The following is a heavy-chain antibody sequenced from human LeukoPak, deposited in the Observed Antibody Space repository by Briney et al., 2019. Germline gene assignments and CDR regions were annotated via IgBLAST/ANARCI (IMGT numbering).Heavy chain of an antibody. CDR1: GYSISSGYY. J-gene: IGHJ5*02. CDR2: INHSGST. CDR3: AREFRELLGGHGFDP. Sequence: SETLSLTCTVSGYSISSGYYWGWIRPPPGKGLEWIGEINHSGSTNYNLSLKSRVTISVDTSKNQFSLKLSSVTAADTAVYYCAREFRELLGGHGFDPWGQGTLVTVSS. V-gene: IGHV4-38-2*02. D-gene: IGHD1-26*01.